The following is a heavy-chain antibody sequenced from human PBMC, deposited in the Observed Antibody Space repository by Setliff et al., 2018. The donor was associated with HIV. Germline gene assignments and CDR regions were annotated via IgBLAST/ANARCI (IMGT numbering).Heavy chain of an antibody. V-gene: IGHV1-69*10. CDR3: ARGVGSGSYHDDY. D-gene: IGHD3-10*01. CDR2: IIPILGIA. CDR1: GGTFSSCA. Sequence: SVKVSCKASGGTFSSCAISWVRQAPGQGLEWMGGIIPILGIANYAQKFQGRVTITADESTSTAYMELSSLRSEDTAVYYCARGVGSGSYHDDYWGQGTLVTVSS. J-gene: IGHJ4*02.